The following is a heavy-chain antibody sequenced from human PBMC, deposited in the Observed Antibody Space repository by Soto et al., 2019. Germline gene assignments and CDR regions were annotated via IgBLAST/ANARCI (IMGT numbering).Heavy chain of an antibody. CDR2: IIPILGTA. J-gene: IGHJ4*02. Sequence: QVILAQSGAEVKKPGSSVKVSCKVSGGSFSSFSINWVRQAPGQRFEWMGGIIPILGTANFTQKFQDRVTFTADESTATAYMTLSSLTAEDTAFYYCTSFDSNGYYPQNHYWGPRPQVTVSS. V-gene: IGHV1-69*01. CDR3: TSFDSNGYYPQNHY. D-gene: IGHD3-22*01. CDR1: GGSFSSFS.